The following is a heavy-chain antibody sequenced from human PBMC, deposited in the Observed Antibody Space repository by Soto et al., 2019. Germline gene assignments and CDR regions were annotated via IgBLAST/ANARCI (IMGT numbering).Heavy chain of an antibody. Sequence: HSQSLSLTCAISGANVSTNTATWNWISQSPSRGLEWLGRQYYRSNWYNDYRVAVKSRITSNPGPSKIQFSLQLNSVTPEDPSVYYCANDRGYYFDCWGQGTLVTVSS. V-gene: IGHV6-1*01. CDR1: GANVSTNTAT. CDR3: ANDRGYYFDC. D-gene: IGHD1-1*01. CDR2: QYYRSNWYN. J-gene: IGHJ4*02.